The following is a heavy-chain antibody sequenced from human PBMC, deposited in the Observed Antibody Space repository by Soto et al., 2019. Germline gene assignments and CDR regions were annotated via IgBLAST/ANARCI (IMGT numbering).Heavy chain of an antibody. CDR3: ARKGDYVLPILEWLSDGGRYFDY. V-gene: IGHV4-38-2*01. J-gene: IGHJ4*02. D-gene: IGHD3-3*01. CDR1: GYSIMSGYY. Sequence: SETLSLTCAVSGYSIMSGYYGGVIRQPPGRGVEWIGTIYLSGTTYYNPSLKSRVTISVDTSKNQFSLKLSSVTAADTAVYYCARKGDYVLPILEWLSDGGRYFDYWGQGTLVTVSS. CDR2: IYLSGTT.